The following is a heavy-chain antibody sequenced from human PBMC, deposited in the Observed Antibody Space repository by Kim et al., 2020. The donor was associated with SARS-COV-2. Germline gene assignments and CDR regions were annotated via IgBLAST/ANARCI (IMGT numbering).Heavy chain of an antibody. D-gene: IGHD6-13*01. Sequence: YNPSLQSRVTISVDKSKTQFSLKLSSVTAADTAVYYCASSAAAGPRAFDYWGQGTLVTVSS. CDR3: ASSAAAGPRAFDY. J-gene: IGHJ4*02. V-gene: IGHV4-4*02.